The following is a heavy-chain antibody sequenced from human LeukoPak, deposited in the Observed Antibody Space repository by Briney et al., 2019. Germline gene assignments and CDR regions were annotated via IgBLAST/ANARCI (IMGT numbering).Heavy chain of an antibody. CDR2: ISGSGDNT. V-gene: IGHV3-23*01. CDR3: TKGRYSNSIYYGMDV. Sequence: GGSLRLSCVASGFAFSHRGMSGVRLPPGKGLEWVSVISGSGDNTYYANSVKGRFTVSRDNSKNTLYLQMNNVRGEDTALYYCTKGRYSNSIYYGMDVWGQGTTVTVSS. D-gene: IGHD4-11*01. CDR1: GFAFSHRG. J-gene: IGHJ6*02.